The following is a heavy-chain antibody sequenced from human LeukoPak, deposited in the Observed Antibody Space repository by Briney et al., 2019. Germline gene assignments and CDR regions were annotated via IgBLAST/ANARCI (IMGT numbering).Heavy chain of an antibody. D-gene: IGHD3-16*01. CDR2: FHNSGTS. J-gene: IGHJ4*02. V-gene: IGHV4-59*12. CDR1: DDSISDYY. CDR3: TRGAGWLIDY. Sequence: SETLSLTCTVSDDSISDYYRGWIRQPPGKGLEWIGYFHNSGTSTYNPSLKSRATISADTSKNQFSLKLNSLTTADTAVYYCTRGAGWLIDYWGQGILVTVSS.